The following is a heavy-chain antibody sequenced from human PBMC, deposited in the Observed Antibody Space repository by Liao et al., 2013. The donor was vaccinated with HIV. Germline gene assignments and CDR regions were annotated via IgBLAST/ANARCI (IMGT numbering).Heavy chain of an antibody. CDR1: GGSISSSSYY. CDR3: ARVPLYYYDSSGPLDY. CDR2: INHSGNT. J-gene: IGHJ4*02. V-gene: IGHV4-34*01. Sequence: QVQLEEWGAGLLKPSETLSLTCTVAGGSISSSSYYWSWIRQPPGKGLEWIGEINHSGNTNYSPSLKSRVTISVDTYKNQVSLKLSSVTAADTAVYYCARVPLYYYDSSGPLDYWGQGTLVTVSS. D-gene: IGHD3-22*01.